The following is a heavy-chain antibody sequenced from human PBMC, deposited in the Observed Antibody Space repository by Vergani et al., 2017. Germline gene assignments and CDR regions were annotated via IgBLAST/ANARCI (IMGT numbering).Heavy chain of an antibody. V-gene: IGHV3-33*06. Sequence: QVQLEESGGGVVQPGRSLRLSCAGSGFTLSSHAMHWVRQAPGKGLEWVAFIWYDGSKEYYADSVKGRFTISRDNSKNTLYLQMNSLRAEDTALYYCAKVREAYSSSSVYFDYWGQGTLVTVSS. CDR3: AKVREAYSSSSVYFDY. CDR1: GFTLSSHA. D-gene: IGHD6-6*01. CDR2: IWYDGSKE. J-gene: IGHJ4*02.